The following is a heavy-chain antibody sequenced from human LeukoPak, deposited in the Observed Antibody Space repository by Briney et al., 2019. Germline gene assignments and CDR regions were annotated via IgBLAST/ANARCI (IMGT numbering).Heavy chain of an antibody. CDR3: ARIPVNCSGGSCYPNWFDP. V-gene: IGHV4-59*01. CDR2: IYYSGST. J-gene: IGHJ5*02. D-gene: IGHD2-15*01. Sequence: KPSETLSLTCSVSGDSISSFYWGWIRQPPGKGLEWIGYIYYSGSTDYTHSLKSRVTISVDTSKNQFSLKLTSVTAADTAVYYCARIPVNCSGGSCYPNWFDPWGQGTLVAVSS. CDR1: GDSISSFY.